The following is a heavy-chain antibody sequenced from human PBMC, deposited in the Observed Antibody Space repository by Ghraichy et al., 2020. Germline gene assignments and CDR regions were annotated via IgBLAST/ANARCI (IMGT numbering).Heavy chain of an antibody. D-gene: IGHD4-11*01. CDR3: AHRPDYSNYPWFDS. V-gene: IGHV2-5*02. J-gene: IGHJ5*01. Sequence: SGPTLVKPTQTLTLTCTFSGFLLTASGVGVGWIRQPPGKALEWLALIYWDDDKRYSPSLKSRLTVTKDTSKNHVVLTMTNMDPVDTATYYCAHRPDYSNYPWFDSWGQGTLVTVSS. CDR2: IYWDDDK. CDR1: GFLLTASGVG.